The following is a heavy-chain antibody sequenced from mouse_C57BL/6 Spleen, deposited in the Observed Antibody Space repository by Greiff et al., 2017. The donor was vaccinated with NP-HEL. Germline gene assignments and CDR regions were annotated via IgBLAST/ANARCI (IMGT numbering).Heavy chain of an antibody. CDR1: GYTFTDYN. Sequence: EVQLKESGPELVKPGASVKIPCKASGYTFTDYNMDWVKQSHGKSLEWIGDINPNNGGTIYNQKFKGKATLTVDKSSSTAYMELRSLTSEDTAVYYCARKGYYGSSYGFAYWGQGTLVTVSA. CDR3: ARKGYYGSSYGFAY. V-gene: IGHV1-18*01. J-gene: IGHJ3*01. CDR2: INPNNGGT. D-gene: IGHD1-1*01.